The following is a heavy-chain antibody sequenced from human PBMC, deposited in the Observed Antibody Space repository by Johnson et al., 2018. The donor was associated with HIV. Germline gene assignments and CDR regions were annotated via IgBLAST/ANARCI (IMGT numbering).Heavy chain of an antibody. CDR2: ISYDGTND. CDR3: AKVPPDAFDI. CDR1: GFTFSNYA. Sequence: QVQLVESGGGVVQAGRSLRLSCAASGFTFSNYAMHWVRQAPGKGLEWVAIISYDGTNDDYADSVKGRFTISRDNSKNTLYLQMNSLRAEDTAVYYCAKVPPDAFDIWGQGTMVTVSS. J-gene: IGHJ3*02. V-gene: IGHV3-30-3*01.